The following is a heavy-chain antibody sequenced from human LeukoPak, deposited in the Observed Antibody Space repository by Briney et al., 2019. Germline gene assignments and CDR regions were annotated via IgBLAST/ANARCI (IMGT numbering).Heavy chain of an antibody. J-gene: IGHJ4*02. D-gene: IGHD3-10*01. CDR3: ARDRLKWFGELAY. Sequence: GGSLGLSCAASGFTVSSNYMSWVRQAPGKGLEWVSVIYSGGSTYYADSVKGRFTISRDNSKNTLYLQMNRLRAEDTAVYYCARDRLKWFGELAYWGQGTLVTVSS. V-gene: IGHV3-66*01. CDR2: IYSGGST. CDR1: GFTVSSNY.